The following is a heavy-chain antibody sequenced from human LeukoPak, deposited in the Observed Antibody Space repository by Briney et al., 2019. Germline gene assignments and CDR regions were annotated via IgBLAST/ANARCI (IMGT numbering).Heavy chain of an antibody. J-gene: IGHJ3*02. CDR2: IYNDGRT. CDR3: ARNILFAFDI. CDR1: GLAFISSY. V-gene: IGHV3-53*01. Sequence: PGGSLRLSSAASGLAFISSYMSWVRQAPGEGREWGSIIYNDGRTYYADSMKGRFTISRDNSKNTLYLQVNSRRAEDTAMYYCARNILFAFDIWGQGTMVTVSS.